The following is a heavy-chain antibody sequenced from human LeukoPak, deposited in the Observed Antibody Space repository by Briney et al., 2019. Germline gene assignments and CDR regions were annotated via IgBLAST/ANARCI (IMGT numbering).Heavy chain of an antibody. D-gene: IGHD2-15*01. J-gene: IGHJ6*03. CDR2: ISRSGGTT. CDR1: GFTYGPFW. CDR3: AKRGGTESFYYYYYMDV. Sequence: GGSLRLSCAASGFTYGPFWMHWVRQAPGKGLEWVALISRSGGTTYYADSVKGRFTISRDNSKNTLYLQMNSLRAEDTAEYYCAKRGGTESFYYYYYMDVWGKGTTVTVSS. V-gene: IGHV3-23*01.